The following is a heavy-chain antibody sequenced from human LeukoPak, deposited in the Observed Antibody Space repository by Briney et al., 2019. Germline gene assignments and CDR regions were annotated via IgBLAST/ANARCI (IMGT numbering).Heavy chain of an antibody. CDR1: GGSISSGSYY. CDR3: ASSTPLDY. V-gene: IGHV4-61*02. J-gene: IGHJ4*02. D-gene: IGHD2-2*01. CDR2: IYTSGST. Sequence: SETLSLTCTVSGGSISSGSYYWSWIRQPAGKGLEWIGRIYTSGSTNYNPSLKSRVTISVDTSKNQFSLKLSSVTAADTAVYYCASSTPLDYWGQGTLVTVSS.